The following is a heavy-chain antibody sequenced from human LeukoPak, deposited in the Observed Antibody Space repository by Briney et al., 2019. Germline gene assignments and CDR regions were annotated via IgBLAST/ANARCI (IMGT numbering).Heavy chain of an antibody. Sequence: GASVKVSCEVSGYTFTSYYIHWVRQAPGQGLEWMGWINPNSGGTNYAEKQKFQGRVTMTRDTSTTTVYMEPSRLKYDDTAVYYCARVDQLLYKFDYWGQGTLVTVSS. CDR1: GYTFTSYY. J-gene: IGHJ4*02. D-gene: IGHD2-2*02. CDR3: ARVDQLLYKFDY. CDR2: INPNSGGT. V-gene: IGHV1-2*02.